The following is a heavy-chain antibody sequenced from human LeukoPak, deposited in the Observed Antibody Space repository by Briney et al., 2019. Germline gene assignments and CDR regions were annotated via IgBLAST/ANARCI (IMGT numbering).Heavy chain of an antibody. V-gene: IGHV3-23*01. Sequence: GGSLRLSCAASGFTFSSCAMSWVRQAPGKGLEWVSAISGSGGSTYYADSVKGRFTISRDNSKNTLYLQMNSLRAEDAAVYYCAKDRGSYSSSWYDYWGQGTLVTVSS. J-gene: IGHJ4*02. CDR2: ISGSGGST. CDR3: AKDRGSYSSSWYDY. CDR1: GFTFSSCA. D-gene: IGHD6-13*01.